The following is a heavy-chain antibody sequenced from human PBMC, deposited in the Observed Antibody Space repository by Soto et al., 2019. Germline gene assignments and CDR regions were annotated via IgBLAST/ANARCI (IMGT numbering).Heavy chain of an antibody. CDR3: ARRGSGSYYDY. CDR1: GFTFSSYA. CDR2: ISGSGGST. D-gene: IGHD1-26*01. Sequence: EVQLLESGGGLVQPGGSLRLSCAASGFTFSSYAMRWVRQAPVKGLEWVSAISGSGGSTYYADSVKGRFTISRDNSQTTLYLQMNSLRAEDTAVYYCARRGSGSYYDYWGQGTLVTVSS. J-gene: IGHJ4*02. V-gene: IGHV3-23*01.